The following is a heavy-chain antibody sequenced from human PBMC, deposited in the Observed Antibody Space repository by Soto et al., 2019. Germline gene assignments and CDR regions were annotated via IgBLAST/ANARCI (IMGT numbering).Heavy chain of an antibody. D-gene: IGHD2-2*01. CDR1: GFTFSSYW. CDR3: ARDRRCSSTSCHASYYYYYYMDV. CDR2: IKQDGSEK. J-gene: IGHJ6*03. V-gene: IGHV3-7*01. Sequence: GGSLRLSCAASGFTFSSYWMSWVRQAPGKGLEWVANIKQDGSEKYYVDSVKGRFTISRDNAKNSLYLQMNSLRAEDTAVYYCARDRRCSSTSCHASYYYYYYMDVWGKGTTVTVSS.